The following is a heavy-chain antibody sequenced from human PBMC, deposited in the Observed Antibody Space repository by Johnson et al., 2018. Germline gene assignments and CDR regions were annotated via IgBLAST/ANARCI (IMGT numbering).Heavy chain of an antibody. Sequence: VQLVESGGGLVKPGGSLRLSCAASGFTFSSYSMNWVRQAPGKGLEWVSSLSSSSSYIYYADSVQGRFTISRDNAKNSLYLQMNSRRAEDTAVYYCASSIAARQRYYYYYGMDVWGQGTTVTVSS. V-gene: IGHV3-21*01. J-gene: IGHJ6*02. CDR3: ASSIAARQRYYYYYGMDV. CDR1: GFTFSSYS. CDR2: LSSSSSYI. D-gene: IGHD6-6*01.